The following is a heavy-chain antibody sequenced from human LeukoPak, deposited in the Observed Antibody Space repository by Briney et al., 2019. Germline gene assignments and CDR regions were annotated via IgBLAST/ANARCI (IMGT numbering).Heavy chain of an antibody. Sequence: SETLSLTCAVYGGSFSGYYWSWIRQPPGKGLEWIGEINHSGSTNYNPSLKSRVTISVDTSKNRFSLKLSSVTAADTAVYYCARLDSSGYYEAPYYFDYWGQGTLVTVSS. V-gene: IGHV4-34*01. CDR1: GGSFSGYY. J-gene: IGHJ4*02. CDR3: ARLDSSGYYEAPYYFDY. CDR2: INHSGST. D-gene: IGHD3-22*01.